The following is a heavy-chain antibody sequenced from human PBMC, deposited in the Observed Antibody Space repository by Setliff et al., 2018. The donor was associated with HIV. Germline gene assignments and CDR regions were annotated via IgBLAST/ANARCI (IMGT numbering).Heavy chain of an antibody. D-gene: IGHD3-3*01. CDR1: GGSISSYY. CDR3: ARDQDYYNFWSGYYTCCAFDI. Sequence: SETLSLTCTVSGGSISSYYWSWIRQPPGKGLEWIGYIYYSGSTNYNPSLKSRVTISVDTSKNQFSLKLSSVTAADTAVYYCARDQDYYNFWSGYYTCCAFDIWGQGTMVTVSS. J-gene: IGHJ3*02. V-gene: IGHV4-59*01. CDR2: IYYSGST.